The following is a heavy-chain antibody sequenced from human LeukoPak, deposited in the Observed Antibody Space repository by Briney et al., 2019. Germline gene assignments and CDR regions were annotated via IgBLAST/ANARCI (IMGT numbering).Heavy chain of an antibody. J-gene: IGHJ4*02. V-gene: IGHV1-46*01. CDR2: INPSGGST. Sequence: GASVEVSCKASGYTFTSYYMHWVRQAPGQGLEWMGIINPSGGSTSYAQRFQGRVTMTRDTSTSTVYMELSSLRSEDTAVYYCARGLGYCSSTSCYAVAAAGTYWGQGTLVTVSS. CDR1: GYTFTSYY. CDR3: ARGLGYCSSTSCYAVAAAGTY. D-gene: IGHD2-2*01.